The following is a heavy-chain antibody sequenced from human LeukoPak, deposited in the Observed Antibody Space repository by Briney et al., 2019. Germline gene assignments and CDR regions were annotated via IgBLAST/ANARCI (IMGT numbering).Heavy chain of an antibody. CDR2: IYYSGST. D-gene: IGHD3-10*01. Sequence: SETLSLTCTVSGGSISSSSYYWGWIRQPPGKGLEWIGSIYYSGSTYYNPSLKSRVTISVDTSKNQFSLKLSSVTAADTAVYYCARVPPNYYGSGSLDYWGQGTLVTVSS. J-gene: IGHJ4*02. V-gene: IGHV4-39*07. CDR3: ARVPPNYYGSGSLDY. CDR1: GGSISSSSYY.